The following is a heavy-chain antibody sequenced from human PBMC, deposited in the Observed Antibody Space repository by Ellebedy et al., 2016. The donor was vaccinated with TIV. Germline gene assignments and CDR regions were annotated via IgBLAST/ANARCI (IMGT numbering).Heavy chain of an antibody. V-gene: IGHV4-59*08. CDR3: ARTGGTTDSY. J-gene: IGHJ1*01. D-gene: IGHD3-16*01. CDR2: ISYSGST. CDR1: GGSISDYY. Sequence: MPSETLSLTCSVSGGSISDYYWTWIRQSPGKGLEWIGYISYSGSTDYNPSLRSRVTIAIDTSKNQFSLKMTSVTAADTAVYYCARTGGTTDSYWGQGTLVTVSS.